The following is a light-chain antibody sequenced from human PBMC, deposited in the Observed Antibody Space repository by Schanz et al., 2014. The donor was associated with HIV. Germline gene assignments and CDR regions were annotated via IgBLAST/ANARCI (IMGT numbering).Light chain of an antibody. CDR3: SSYTSRCTFKV. V-gene: IGLV1-44*01. Sequence: QSVLTQPPSASGTPGQRVTISCSGSSSNIGSNTVNWYQQLPGTAPRLLIHNDNQRPSGVPDRFSGSKSGTSASLAISGLQSEDEADYYCSSYTSRCTFKVFGGGTKVTVL. CDR1: SSNIGSNT. CDR2: NDN. J-gene: IGLJ3*02.